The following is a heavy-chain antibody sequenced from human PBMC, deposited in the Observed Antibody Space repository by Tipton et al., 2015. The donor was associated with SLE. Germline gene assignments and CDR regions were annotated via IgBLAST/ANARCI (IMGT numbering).Heavy chain of an antibody. CDR2: IHHSGST. V-gene: IGHV4-31*03. CDR1: GDSITGIDYL. D-gene: IGHD5-12*01. Sequence: TLSLTCTVSGDSITGIDYLWTWIRQHPGKGLEWLGHIHHSGSTSYKPSLKSRLTMSVDTSKNQFSLRLSSVTAADTAVYYCARGGVGGYDYFDTWGQGTLVTVSS. CDR3: ARGGVGGYDYFDT. J-gene: IGHJ4*02.